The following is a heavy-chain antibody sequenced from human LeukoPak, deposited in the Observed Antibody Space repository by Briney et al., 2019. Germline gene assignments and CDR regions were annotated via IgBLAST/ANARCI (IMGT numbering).Heavy chain of an antibody. CDR1: GFTFSSYS. J-gene: IGHJ4*02. CDR3: ARVQGSSTSPAWY. CDR2: ISSSSSYI. V-gene: IGHV3-21*01. D-gene: IGHD2-2*01. Sequence: PGGSLRLSCAASGFTFSSYSMNWVRQAPWKGLEWVSSISSSSSYIYYADSVKGRFTISRDNAKNSLYLQMNSLRAEDTAVYYCARVQGSSTSPAWYWGQGTLVTVSS.